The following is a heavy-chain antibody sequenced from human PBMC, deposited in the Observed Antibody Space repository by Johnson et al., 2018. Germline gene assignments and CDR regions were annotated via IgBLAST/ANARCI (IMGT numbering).Heavy chain of an antibody. CDR2: ISGSSIYI. CDR1: GFTFSSYA. D-gene: IGHD3-10*01. J-gene: IGHJ6*03. V-gene: IGHV3-21*06. Sequence: VQLVESGGGLVNPGGSLRLSCAASGFTFSSYAINWVRQAPGKGLEWVSSISGSSIYIFYADSVKGRFTISRDNAKNSVSLQMSSLRAEDTAVYYCARSLTYAGSGSGHSYYYYNMDVGGKGTTVTVSS. CDR3: ARSLTYAGSGSGHSYYYYNMDV.